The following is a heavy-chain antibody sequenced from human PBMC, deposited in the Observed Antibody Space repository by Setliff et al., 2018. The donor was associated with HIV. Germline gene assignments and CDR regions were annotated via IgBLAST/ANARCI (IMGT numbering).Heavy chain of an antibody. Sequence: ASVTVSCKASGYTFTKYGISWVRQAPGQGLEWMGWITAYNDNTYYEVKFQGRVTMTTDTSTSTAYMELRSLRSDDTAVSFCAKGTGLDVFEIWGQGTKVTVSS. CDR2: ITAYNDNT. CDR3: AKGTGLDVFEI. V-gene: IGHV1-18*01. CDR1: GYTFTKYG. J-gene: IGHJ3*02. D-gene: IGHD1-1*01.